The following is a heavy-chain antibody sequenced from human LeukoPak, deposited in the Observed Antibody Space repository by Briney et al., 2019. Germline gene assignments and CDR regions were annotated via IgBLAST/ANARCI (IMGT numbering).Heavy chain of an antibody. Sequence: SVKVSYKASGGTFSSYAISWLRQAPGQGLEWMGGIIPIFGTANYAQKLQGRVTMTTDTSTSTAYMELRSLRSDDTAVYYCAREGDVLRFLEWLLPEDYYYYGMDVWGQGTTVTVSS. V-gene: IGHV1-69*05. CDR3: AREGDVLRFLEWLLPEDYYYYGMDV. J-gene: IGHJ6*02. CDR1: GGTFSSYA. CDR2: IIPIFGTA. D-gene: IGHD3-3*01.